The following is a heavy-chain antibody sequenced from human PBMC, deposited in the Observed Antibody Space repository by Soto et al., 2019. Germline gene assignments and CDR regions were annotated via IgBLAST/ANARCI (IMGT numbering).Heavy chain of an antibody. CDR1: GYTFTNYG. CDR2: IGGYKGNT. Sequence: QVQLVQSGAEVREPGASVKVSCKASGYTFTNYGVSWVRQDPGQGLEWMGWIGGYKGNTNYAQKLHGRVTLTTDTSTSPAYMELRSLRSDDTTVYYCATHSLDTGMLSGYWGQGTLVTVSS. D-gene: IGHD5-18*01. J-gene: IGHJ4*02. V-gene: IGHV1-18*01. CDR3: ATHSLDTGMLSGY.